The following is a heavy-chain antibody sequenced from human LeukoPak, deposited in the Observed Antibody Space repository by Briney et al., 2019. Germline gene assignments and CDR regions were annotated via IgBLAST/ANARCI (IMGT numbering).Heavy chain of an antibody. CDR1: GFTFSSYA. D-gene: IGHD6-13*01. Sequence: GGSLRLSCAASGFTFSSYAMSWVRQAPGKGLEWVSAISGSGGSTYYADSVKGRFTISRDNSKNTLYLQMNSLRAEDTAVYYCAKDQWQSIAAAGTAAFDIWGQGTMVTVSS. J-gene: IGHJ3*02. CDR2: ISGSGGST. CDR3: AKDQWQSIAAAGTAAFDI. V-gene: IGHV3-23*01.